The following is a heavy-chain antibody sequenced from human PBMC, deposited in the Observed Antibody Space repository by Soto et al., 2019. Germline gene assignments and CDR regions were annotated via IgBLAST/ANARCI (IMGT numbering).Heavy chain of an antibody. J-gene: IGHJ5*02. D-gene: IGHD1-26*01. CDR1: GFTVSSNY. CDR3: ARASGSSYWLDP. CDR2: IYSGGST. V-gene: IGHV3-53*01. Sequence: PGGSLRLSCAASGFTVSSNYMSWVRQAPGKGLEWVSVIYSGGSTYYADSVKGRFTISRDNSKNTLYLQMNSLRAEDTTVYYCARASGSSYWLDPWGQGTLVTVSS.